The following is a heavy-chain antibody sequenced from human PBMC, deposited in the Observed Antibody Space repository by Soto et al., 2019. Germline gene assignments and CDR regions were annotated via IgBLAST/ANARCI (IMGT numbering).Heavy chain of an antibody. V-gene: IGHV2-70*01. CDR1: GFSLSASGMC. CDR2: IDWDDDK. J-gene: IGHJ5*02. Sequence: SGPTLVNPTQTLTLTCTFSGFSLSASGMCVSWIRQPPGKALEWLALIDWDDDKYYSTSLKTRLTISKDTSKNQVVLTMTNMDPVDTATYYCARTSVGDSSSWYGGNWFDPWGQGTLVTVS. CDR3: ARTSVGDSSSWYGGNWFDP. D-gene: IGHD6-13*01.